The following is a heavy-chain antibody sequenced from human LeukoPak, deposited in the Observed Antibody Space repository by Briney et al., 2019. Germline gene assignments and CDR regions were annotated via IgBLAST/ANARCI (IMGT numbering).Heavy chain of an antibody. V-gene: IGHV3-48*02. CDR1: GFTFSSYS. CDR2: ITASGTAM. J-gene: IGHJ6*02. Sequence: GGSLRLSCAASGFTFSSYSMNWVRQAPGKGWEGVSHITASGTAMFYADSVKGRFTISRDNAKNSLYLQMYSLRDEDTAVYYCATATSWSYYYGINVWGQGTTVTVSS. D-gene: IGHD2-15*01. CDR3: ATATSWSYYYGINV.